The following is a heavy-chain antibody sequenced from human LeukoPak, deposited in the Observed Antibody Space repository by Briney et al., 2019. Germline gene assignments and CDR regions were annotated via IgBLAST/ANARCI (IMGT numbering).Heavy chain of an antibody. D-gene: IGHD3-22*01. J-gene: IGHJ4*02. CDR1: GGTFSSYA. V-gene: IGHV1-2*04. CDR2: INPNSGDT. CDR3: ARGTGYYYWDY. Sequence: ASVKVSCKASGGTFSSYAISWVRQAPGQGLEWMGWINPNSGDTRYAQKFQAWVTMTRDTSINTVYMELSRLKSDDTAVYYCARGTGYYYWDYWGQGTLVTVSS.